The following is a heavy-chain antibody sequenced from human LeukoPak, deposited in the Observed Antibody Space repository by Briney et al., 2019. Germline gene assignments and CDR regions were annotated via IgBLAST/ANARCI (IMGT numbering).Heavy chain of an antibody. CDR1: GFTFSSYS. V-gene: IGHV3-21*01. J-gene: IGHJ4*02. D-gene: IGHD6-6*01. CDR3: ARDAIIAAPPYYFDY. Sequence: GGSLRLSCAASGFTFSSYSMTWVRQAPGKGLEWVSSISSSSSYIYYADSVKGRFTISRDNAKNSLYLQMNSLRAEDTAVYFCARDAIIAAPPYYFDYWGQGTLVTVSS. CDR2: ISSSSSYI.